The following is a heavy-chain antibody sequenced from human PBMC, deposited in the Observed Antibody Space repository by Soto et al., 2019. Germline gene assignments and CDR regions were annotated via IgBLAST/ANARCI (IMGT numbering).Heavy chain of an antibody. CDR3: ARDGSGEDCSGDKCYYFDY. D-gene: IGHD2-15*01. V-gene: IGHV3-11*01. CDR1: GFTFSDFF. Sequence: QVQVVESGGGWVKPGGSLRLSCAASGFTFSDFFMSWVRQAPGKGLEWIAYISGSGSTIRYADSVKGRITISRDNAKNSVSLQMNSLRAEDTAVYYCARDGSGEDCSGDKCYYFDYWGLGTLVTVSS. CDR2: ISGSGSTI. J-gene: IGHJ4*02.